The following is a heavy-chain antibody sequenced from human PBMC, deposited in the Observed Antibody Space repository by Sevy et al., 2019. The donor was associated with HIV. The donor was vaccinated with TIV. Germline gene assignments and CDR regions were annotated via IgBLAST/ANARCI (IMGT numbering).Heavy chain of an antibody. CDR2: ISWDGGST. Sequence: GGSLRLSCAASGFTFDDYTMHWVRQAPGKGLEWVSLISWDGGSTYYADSVKGGFTISSDNSKNSLYLQMNSLRTEDTALYDCAKAGGYSYGGGNYYYYGMDVWGQGTTVTVSS. V-gene: IGHV3-43*01. D-gene: IGHD5-18*01. CDR3: AKAGGYSYGGGNYYYYGMDV. CDR1: GFTFDDYT. J-gene: IGHJ6*02.